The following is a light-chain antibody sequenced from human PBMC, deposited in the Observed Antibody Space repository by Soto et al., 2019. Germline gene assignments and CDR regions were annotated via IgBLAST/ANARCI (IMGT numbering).Light chain of an antibody. V-gene: IGLV2-14*01. CDR3: CSYTTSSTLV. Sequence: QSALTQPASVSGSPGQSITISCTGTSSDVGTYNHVSWYQQHPGKATQLIIYEVSNRPSGLSNRFSASKSGNTASLTISGLQAEDEADYYCCSYTTSSTLVFGTGTKLTVL. CDR2: EVS. J-gene: IGLJ1*01. CDR1: SSDVGTYNH.